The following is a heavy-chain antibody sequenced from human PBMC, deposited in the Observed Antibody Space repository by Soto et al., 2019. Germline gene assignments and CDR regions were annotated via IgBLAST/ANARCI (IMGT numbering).Heavy chain of an antibody. D-gene: IGHD6-19*01. CDR2: IYWDDDT. J-gene: IGHJ4*02. V-gene: IGHV2-5*02. Sequence: QITLKESGPTLVKPTQTLTLTCTFSGFSLSTTRVGVGWIRQPPGKALEWLALIYWDDDTRYSPFLKSRLTITKDTSTNQVVLTMTNMDPMDTATYFCAHTLVAGLGYYFDYWGQGTLVTVSS. CDR3: AHTLVAGLGYYFDY. CDR1: GFSLSTTRVG.